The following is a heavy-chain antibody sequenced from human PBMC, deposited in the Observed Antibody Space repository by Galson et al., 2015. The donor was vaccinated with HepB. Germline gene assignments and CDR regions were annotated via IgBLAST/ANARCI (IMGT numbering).Heavy chain of an antibody. V-gene: IGHV5-51*01. J-gene: IGHJ6*02. Sequence: QSGAEVKKPGESLKISCKGSGYSFTSYWIGWVRQMPGKGLEWMGIIYPGDSDTRYSPSFQGQVTISADKSISTAYLQWSSLKASDTAMYYCARHLGGITIFGVVKNYGMDVWGQGTTVTVSS. CDR2: IYPGDSDT. D-gene: IGHD3-3*01. CDR3: ARHLGGITIFGVVKNYGMDV. CDR1: GYSFTSYW.